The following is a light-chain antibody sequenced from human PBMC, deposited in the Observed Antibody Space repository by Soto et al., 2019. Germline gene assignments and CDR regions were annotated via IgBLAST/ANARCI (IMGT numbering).Light chain of an antibody. J-gene: IGLJ2*01. CDR3: CEYEGRYTVV. Sequence: QSVLTQPRSVSGSPGQSVTISCTGTSSDVGGYNYVSWYQQHPGKAHKLLIYDVNKRPSGVPGRFSGSKSGKTASLTSSGLQAEDEAYYDCCEYEGRYTVVFGGGTKLTVL. V-gene: IGLV2-11*01. CDR1: SSDVGGYNY. CDR2: DVN.